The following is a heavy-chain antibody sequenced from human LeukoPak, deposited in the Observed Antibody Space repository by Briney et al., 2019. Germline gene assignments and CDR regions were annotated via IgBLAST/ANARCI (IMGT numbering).Heavy chain of an antibody. CDR3: ARARGSGYYYDSSGFAPFALYFDY. V-gene: IGHV3-23*01. Sequence: GGSLRLSCAASGFTFSSYAMSWVRQAPGKGLEWVSAISGSGGSTYYADSVKGRFTISRDNSKNTLYLQMNSLRAEDTAVYYCARARGSGYYYDSSGFAPFALYFDYWGQGTLVTVSS. CDR1: GFTFSSYA. J-gene: IGHJ4*02. CDR2: ISGSGGST. D-gene: IGHD3-22*01.